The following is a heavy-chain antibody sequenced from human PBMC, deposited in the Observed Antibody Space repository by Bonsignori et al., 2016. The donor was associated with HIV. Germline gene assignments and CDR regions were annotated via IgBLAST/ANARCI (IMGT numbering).Heavy chain of an antibody. J-gene: IGHJ2*01. D-gene: IGHD3-22*01. CDR2: INWNGGST. CDR1: GFTFDDYG. CDR3: ARSASSGYLYWYFDL. Sequence: GGSLRLSCAASGFTFDDYGMSWVRQAPGKGLEWVSGINWNGGSTGYADSVKGRFTISRDNAKNSLYLQMNSLRAEDTALYHCARSASSGYLYWYFDLWGRGTLVTVSS. V-gene: IGHV3-20*01.